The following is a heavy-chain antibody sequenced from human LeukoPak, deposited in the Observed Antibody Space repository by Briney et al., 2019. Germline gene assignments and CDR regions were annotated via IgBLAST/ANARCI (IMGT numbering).Heavy chain of an antibody. V-gene: IGHV4-39*07. CDR1: GGSISSSSYY. CDR3: ARSQWLVQVTYYMDV. Sequence: SETLSLTCTVSGGSISSSSYYWGWIRQPPGKGLEWIGSIYYSGSTYYNPSLKSRVTISVDTSKNQFSLKLSSVTAADTAVYYCARSQWLVQVTYYMDVWGKGTTVTVSS. J-gene: IGHJ6*03. D-gene: IGHD6-19*01. CDR2: IYYSGST.